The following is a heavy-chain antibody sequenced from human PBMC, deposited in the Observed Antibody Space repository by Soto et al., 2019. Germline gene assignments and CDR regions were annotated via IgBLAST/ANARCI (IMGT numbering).Heavy chain of an antibody. CDR2: IRAYNGNT. Sequence: QVQLVQSGAEVKKPGASVKVSCKASGYTFTSYGISWVRQAPGQGLEWMGWIRAYNGNTNYAQKLQGRVTMTTTTYGRIAYMERRRLRPDDKAEYYSARDGLSVVVVGATTNFFDYWGQGTLVTVSS. CDR1: GYTFTSYG. CDR3: ARDGLSVVVVGATTNFFDY. D-gene: IGHD2-15*01. V-gene: IGHV1-18*01. J-gene: IGHJ4*02.